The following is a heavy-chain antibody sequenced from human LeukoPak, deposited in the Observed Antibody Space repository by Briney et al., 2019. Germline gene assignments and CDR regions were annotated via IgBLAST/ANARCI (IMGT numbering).Heavy chain of an antibody. J-gene: IGHJ4*02. CDR3: ARWGYYYDSSGYYSFDY. V-gene: IGHV4-59*01. D-gene: IGHD3-22*01. CDR1: GGSISSYY. CDR2: IYYSGST. Sequence: SETLSPTCTVSGGSISSYYWSWIRQPPGKGLEWIGYIYYSGSTNYNPSLKSRVTISVDTSKNQFSLKLSSVTAADTAVYYCARWGYYYDSSGYYSFDYWGQGTLVTVSS.